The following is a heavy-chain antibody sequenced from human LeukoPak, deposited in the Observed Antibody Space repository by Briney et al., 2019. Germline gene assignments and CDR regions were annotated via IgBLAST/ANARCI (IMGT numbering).Heavy chain of an antibody. J-gene: IGHJ4*02. D-gene: IGHD3-22*01. V-gene: IGHV1-18*01. CDR1: GYTFTSYG. Sequence: ASVKVSCKASGYTFTSYGISWERQAPGRGLEWMGWISAYNGNTNYAQKLQGRVTMTTDTSTSTAYMELRSLRSDDTAVYYCARDMAGEYYYDSSGYYYPYYFDYWGQGTLVTVSS. CDR2: ISAYNGNT. CDR3: ARDMAGEYYYDSSGYYYPYYFDY.